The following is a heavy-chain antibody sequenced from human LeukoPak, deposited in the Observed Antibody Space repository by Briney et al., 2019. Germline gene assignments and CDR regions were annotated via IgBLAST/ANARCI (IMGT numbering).Heavy chain of an antibody. J-gene: IGHJ4*02. CDR2: ISGYNGNT. D-gene: IGHD2-2*01. Sequence: ASVKVSCKASGYTFTRDGINWVRQAPGRGLEWMGWISGYNGNTHYAQNLQGRVTMTTDTSTTTAYMELRSLRSDDTAVYYCARATEYQLPDYWGQGTLVTVSS. V-gene: IGHV1-18*01. CDR3: ARATEYQLPDY. CDR1: GYTFTRDG.